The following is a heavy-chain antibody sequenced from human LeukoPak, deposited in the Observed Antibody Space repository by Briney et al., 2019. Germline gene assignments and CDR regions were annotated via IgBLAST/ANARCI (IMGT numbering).Heavy chain of an antibody. J-gene: IGHJ5*02. CDR1: GYTFTGYY. V-gene: IGHV1-2*02. CDR3: AREGGSGSNGFDP. Sequence: ASVKVSCKASGYTFTGYYMHWVRQAPGQGLEWMGWINPNSGGTNYAQKFQGRVTMTRDTSVSTAYMELSRLRSDDTAVYYCAREGGSGSNGFDPWGQGTLVTVSS. CDR2: INPNSGGT. D-gene: IGHD3-10*01.